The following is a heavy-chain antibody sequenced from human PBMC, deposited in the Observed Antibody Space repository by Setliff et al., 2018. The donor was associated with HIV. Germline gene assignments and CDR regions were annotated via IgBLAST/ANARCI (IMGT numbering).Heavy chain of an antibody. D-gene: IGHD6-19*01. J-gene: IGHJ4*02. V-gene: IGHV3-7*01. CDR2: TNEDGSEQ. CDR3: ATRSSYSSDWHEYYFDY. Sequence: PSETLSLTCTVSGGSISSGGYYWSWVRQAPGKGLEWVANTNEDGSEQYYVDSVKGRFTISRDNAKNSLYLQMNSLRAEDTAVYYCATRSSYSSDWHEYYFDYWGQGTLVTVSS. CDR1: GGSISSGGYY.